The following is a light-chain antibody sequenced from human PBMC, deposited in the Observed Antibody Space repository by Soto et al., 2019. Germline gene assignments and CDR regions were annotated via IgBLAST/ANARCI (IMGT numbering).Light chain of an antibody. V-gene: IGKV3D-15*01. CDR1: HTINSN. CDR2: GAS. CDR3: QQYNNWPQT. J-gene: IGKJ1*01. Sequence: ENVLMQSPGTLSLSPGERATLSCRARHTINSNFLAWYQQKPGQAPRLLIYGASSRATGVPGRFSGSGSGTEFNLTISSLQSEDFAVYYCQQYNNWPQTFGQGTKVDIK.